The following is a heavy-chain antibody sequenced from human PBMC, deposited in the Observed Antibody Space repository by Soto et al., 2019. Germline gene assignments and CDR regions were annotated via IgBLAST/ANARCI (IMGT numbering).Heavy chain of an antibody. CDR1: GYTFTSYG. CDR3: AREPGHSSGSSPPHFDY. D-gene: IGHD6-19*01. Sequence: ASVKVSCKASGYTFTSYGISWVRQAPGQGLEWMGWISAYNGNTNYAQKLQGRVTMTTDTSTSTAYMELRSLRSDDTAVYYCAREPGHSSGSSPPHFDYWGQGTLVTVSS. V-gene: IGHV1-18*01. J-gene: IGHJ4*02. CDR2: ISAYNGNT.